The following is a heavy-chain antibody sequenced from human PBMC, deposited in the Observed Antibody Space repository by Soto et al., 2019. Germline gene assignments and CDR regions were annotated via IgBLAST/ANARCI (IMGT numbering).Heavy chain of an antibody. Sequence: PLETLSLTCAVYGGSFSGYYWSWIRQPPGKGLEWIGEINHSGSTNYNPSLKSRVTISVDTSKNQFSLKLSSVTAADTAVYYCARERRPSAYYYYYYYYMDVWGKGTTVTVSS. D-gene: IGHD1-26*01. V-gene: IGHV4-34*01. J-gene: IGHJ6*03. CDR3: ARERRPSAYYYYYYYYMDV. CDR1: GGSFSGYY. CDR2: INHSGST.